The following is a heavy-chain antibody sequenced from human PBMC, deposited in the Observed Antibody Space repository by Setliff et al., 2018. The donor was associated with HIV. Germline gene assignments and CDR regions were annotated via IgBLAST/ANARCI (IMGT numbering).Heavy chain of an antibody. J-gene: IGHJ6*03. CDR3: ARTYYYDSSGYYGYYYYYYMDV. CDR1: GYTFISYG. V-gene: IGHV1-18*01. D-gene: IGHD3-22*01. CDR2: ISTYNGNT. Sequence: ASVKVSCKASGYTFISYGISWVRQAPGQGLEWMGWISTYNGNTNYAQKVQGRVIMTTDTSTSTAYMELRSLRSDDTAVYYCARTYYYDSSGYYGYYYYYYMDVWGKGTTVTVSS.